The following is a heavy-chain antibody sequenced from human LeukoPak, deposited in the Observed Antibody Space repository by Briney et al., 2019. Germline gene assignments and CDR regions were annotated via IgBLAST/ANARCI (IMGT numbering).Heavy chain of an antibody. D-gene: IGHD2-15*01. CDR3: AKAVPRYCSGGSCVCDY. Sequence: GGSLRLSCAASGFTFSSYAMSWVRQAPGKGLEWVSAISGSGGSTYYADSVKGRFTISRDNFKNTLYLQMNSLRAEDTAVYYCAKAVPRYCSGGSCVCDYWGQGTLVTVSS. CDR1: GFTFSSYA. CDR2: ISGSGGST. V-gene: IGHV3-23*01. J-gene: IGHJ4*02.